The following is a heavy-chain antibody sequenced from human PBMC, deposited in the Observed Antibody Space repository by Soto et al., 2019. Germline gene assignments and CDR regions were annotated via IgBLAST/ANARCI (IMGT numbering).Heavy chain of an antibody. V-gene: IGHV5-51*01. CDR1: GYSFISYW. CDR3: ARTSAAGKYYDGMDV. CDR2: IYPGDSDT. J-gene: IGHJ6*02. Sequence: EVQLVQSGAEVKKPGESLKISCKGSGYSFISYWIGWVRQMPGKGLEWMGIIYPGDSDTRYSPSFQGQVTISADKSIXTAYLQWSSLKASDTAMYYCARTSAAGKYYDGMDVWGQGTTVTVSS. D-gene: IGHD6-13*01.